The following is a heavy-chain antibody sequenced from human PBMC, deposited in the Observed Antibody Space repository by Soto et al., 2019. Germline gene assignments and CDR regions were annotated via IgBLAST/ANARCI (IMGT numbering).Heavy chain of an antibody. CDR1: GGSISSSSYY. D-gene: IGHD6-13*01. V-gene: IGHV4-39*01. Sequence: TSETLSLTCTVSGGSISSSSYYWGWIRQPPGKGLEWIGSIYYSGSTYYNPSLKSRVTISVDTSKNQFSLKLSSVTAADTAVYYCARVGKQEQLADYWGQGTLVTVSS. CDR3: ARVGKQEQLADY. CDR2: IYYSGST. J-gene: IGHJ4*02.